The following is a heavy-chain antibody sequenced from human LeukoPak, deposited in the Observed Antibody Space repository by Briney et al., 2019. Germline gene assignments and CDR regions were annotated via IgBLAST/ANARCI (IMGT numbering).Heavy chain of an antibody. V-gene: IGHV1-3*01. D-gene: IGHD5-18*01. J-gene: IGHJ4*02. CDR1: GYTFTSYA. Sequence: GASVKVSCKASGYTFTSYAMHCVRQAHGQRLEWMGWINAGNGNTKYSQKFQGRVTITRDTSASTAYMELSSLRSEDTAVYYCARGWIQLWAYFDYWGQGTLVTVSS. CDR2: INAGNGNT. CDR3: ARGWIQLWAYFDY.